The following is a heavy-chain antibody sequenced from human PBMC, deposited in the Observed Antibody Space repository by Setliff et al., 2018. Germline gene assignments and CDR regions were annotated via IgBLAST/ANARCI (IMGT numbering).Heavy chain of an antibody. CDR1: GDSITSGSVY. CDR3: AGTPARGTTWLSPFDY. CDR2: IFPTGTT. Sequence: PSETLSLTCTVSGDSITSGSVYWSWIRQPAGKGLEWIGRIFPTGTTNYNPDLKSRVTMSVDTSKKRFSLMLRSVTAADTALYSCAGTPARGTTWLSPFDYWGQGIQVTVSS. D-gene: IGHD3-9*01. J-gene: IGHJ4*02. V-gene: IGHV4-61*02.